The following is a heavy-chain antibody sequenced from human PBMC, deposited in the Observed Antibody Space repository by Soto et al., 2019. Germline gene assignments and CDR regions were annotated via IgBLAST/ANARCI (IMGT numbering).Heavy chain of an antibody. V-gene: IGHV4-59*08. CDR2: IYYSGST. CDR1: GGSISSYY. CDR3: ARLLYGSGSWFDP. D-gene: IGHD3-10*01. J-gene: IGHJ5*02. Sequence: QVQLQESGPGLVKPSETLSLTCTVSGGSISSYYWSWIRQPPGKGLELIGYIYYSGSTNYNPSLKSRVTISVDTSKNQFSLKLSSVTAADTAVYYCARLLYGSGSWFDPWGQGTLVTVSS.